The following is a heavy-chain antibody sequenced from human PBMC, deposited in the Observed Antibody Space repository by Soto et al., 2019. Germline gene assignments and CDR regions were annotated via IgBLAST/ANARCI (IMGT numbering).Heavy chain of an antibody. CDR1: GFSFSSYG. CDR2: IWYDGSNK. CDR3: ARASQAYGMDV. Sequence: QVQLVESGGGVVQPGRSLRLSCAASGFSFSSYGMHWVRQAPGKGLEWVAVIWYDGSNKYYAESVKGRFTISRDNSKNTLYLQMNSLSAEDTAVYYCARASQAYGMDVWGQGTTVTVSS. J-gene: IGHJ6*02. V-gene: IGHV3-33*01.